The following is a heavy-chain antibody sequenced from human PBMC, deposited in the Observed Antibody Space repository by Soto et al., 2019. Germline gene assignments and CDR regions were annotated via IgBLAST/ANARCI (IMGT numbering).Heavy chain of an antibody. V-gene: IGHV1-69*02. J-gene: IGHJ4*02. CDR1: GDTFSFYT. CDR3: ATNYGSGSPAFDY. CDR2: TIPMLGMA. D-gene: IGHD3-10*01. Sequence: QVQLVQSGAEVKKPGSSVKVSCTASGDTFSFYTISWVRQAPGQGLEWMGRTIPMLGMADYPQKFQGRVTISADKSTSTVYMFLKGLRSEDTAVYYCATNYGSGSPAFDYWGQGTLVTVSS.